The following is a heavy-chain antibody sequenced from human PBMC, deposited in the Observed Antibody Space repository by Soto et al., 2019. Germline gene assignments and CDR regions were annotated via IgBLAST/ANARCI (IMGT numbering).Heavy chain of an antibody. J-gene: IGHJ5*02. CDR2: IYYSGST. Sequence: SETLSLTCTVSGGSISSYYWSWLRPPPGKGLEWIGYIYYSGSTNYNPSLKSRVTISVDTSKNQFSLKLSSVTAAATAVDYCARAPDPGGQGTRVTVSS. CDR1: GGSISSYY. V-gene: IGHV4-59*01. CDR3: ARAPDP.